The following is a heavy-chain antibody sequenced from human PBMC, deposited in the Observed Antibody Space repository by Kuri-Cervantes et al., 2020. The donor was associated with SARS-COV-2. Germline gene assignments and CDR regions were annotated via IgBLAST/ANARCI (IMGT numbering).Heavy chain of an antibody. J-gene: IGHJ6*02. CDR1: GFTFSSYS. CDR3: ARGGYCSGGSCYSVYHYYYYGMDV. V-gene: IGHV3-21*01. CDR2: ISSSSSYI. Sequence: GESLKISCAASGFTFSSYSMNWVRQAPGKGLEWVSSISSSSSYIYYADSVKGRFTISRDNAKNSLYLQMNSLRAEDTAVYYCARGGYCSGGSCYSVYHYYYYGMDVWGQGTTVTVSS. D-gene: IGHD2-15*01.